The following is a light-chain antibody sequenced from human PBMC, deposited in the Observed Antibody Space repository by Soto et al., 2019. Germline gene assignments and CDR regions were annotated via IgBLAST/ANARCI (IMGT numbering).Light chain of an antibody. V-gene: IGLV1-47*01. CDR2: RNN. Sequence: QSVLTQPPSASGTPGQRVTISCSGSSSNIGSNYVYWYQQLPGTAPKLLIFRNNQRPSGVPDRFSGSKSGTSASLAISGLRSENEGDYYCAAWDDSLSASFGGGTKLTVL. CDR1: SSNIGSNY. J-gene: IGLJ2*01. CDR3: AAWDDSLSAS.